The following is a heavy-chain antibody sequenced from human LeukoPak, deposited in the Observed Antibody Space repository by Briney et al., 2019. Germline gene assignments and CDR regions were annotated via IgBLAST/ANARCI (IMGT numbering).Heavy chain of an antibody. V-gene: IGHV4-4*07. J-gene: IGHJ6*03. Sequence: PSETLSLTCTVSGGSISSYYWSWIRQPAGKGLEWIGRIYTSGSTNYNPSLKSRVTMSVDTSKNQFSLKLSSVTAADTAVYYCARDTTRIPPLYYMDVWGKGTTVTVSS. CDR1: GGSISSYY. CDR3: ARDTTRIPPLYYMDV. D-gene: IGHD3-22*01. CDR2: IYTSGST.